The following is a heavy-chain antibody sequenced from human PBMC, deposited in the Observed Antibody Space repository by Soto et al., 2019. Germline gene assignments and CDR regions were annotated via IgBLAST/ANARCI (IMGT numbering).Heavy chain of an antibody. D-gene: IGHD2-15*01. CDR2: IYYSGST. J-gene: IGHJ4*02. CDR3: ARDPSSEYGSSRHYFDL. V-gene: IGHV4-39*07. CDR1: GGSISSSSYY. Sequence: SETLSLTCTVSGGSISSSSYYWGWIRQPPGKGLEWIGSIYYSGSTYYNPSLKSRVTISVDTSKNQFSLKLSSVTADDAAVYYCARDPSSEYGSSRHYFDLWGQGALVTVSS.